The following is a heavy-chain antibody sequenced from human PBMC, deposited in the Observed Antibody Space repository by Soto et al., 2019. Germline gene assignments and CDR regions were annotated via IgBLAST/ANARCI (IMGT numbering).Heavy chain of an antibody. CDR3: ARHPGDYGAFDI. V-gene: IGHV4-39*01. CDR2: IYYSGST. CDR1: GGSISSSRYY. D-gene: IGHD4-17*01. Sequence: SETLSLTCTVSGGSISSSRYYWGWIRQPPGKGLEWIGSIYYSGSTYYNPSLKSRVTISVDTSKNQFSLKLSSVTAADTAVYYCARHPGDYGAFDIWGQGTVVTVSS. J-gene: IGHJ3*02.